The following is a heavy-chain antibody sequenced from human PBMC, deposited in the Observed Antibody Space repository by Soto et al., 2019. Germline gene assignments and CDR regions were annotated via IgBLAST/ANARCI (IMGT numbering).Heavy chain of an antibody. J-gene: IGHJ4*02. CDR1: GYTFTSYA. D-gene: IGHD6-13*01. Sequence: QVQLVQSGAEVKKPGASVKVSCKASGYTFTSYAMHWVRQAPGQRLEWMGWINAGNGNTKYSQKFQGRVTITRDTPASTAYMELSSLRSEDTAVYYCARAGSIAAAGYFDYWGQGTLVTVSS. V-gene: IGHV1-3*01. CDR2: INAGNGNT. CDR3: ARAGSIAAAGYFDY.